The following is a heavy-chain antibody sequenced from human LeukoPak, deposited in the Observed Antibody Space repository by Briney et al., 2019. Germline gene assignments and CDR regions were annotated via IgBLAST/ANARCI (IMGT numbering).Heavy chain of an antibody. Sequence: SSETLSLTCTVSGGSISSSSYYWGWIRQPPGKGLEWIGSIYYSGSTYYNPSLKSRVTISVDTSKNQFSLKLSSVTAADTAVYYCASLAYDFWSGYYKGDAFDIWGQGTMVTVSS. V-gene: IGHV4-39*01. CDR1: GGSISSSSYY. D-gene: IGHD3-3*01. CDR2: IYYSGST. J-gene: IGHJ3*02. CDR3: ASLAYDFWSGYYKGDAFDI.